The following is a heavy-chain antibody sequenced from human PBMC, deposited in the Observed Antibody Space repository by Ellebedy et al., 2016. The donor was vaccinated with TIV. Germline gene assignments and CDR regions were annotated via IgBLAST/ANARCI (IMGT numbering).Heavy chain of an antibody. CDR1: GFTFSSFA. CDR3: GRDAVTGNGRWDWLDP. Sequence: GESLKISCAASGFTFSSFAMTWVRQAPGKGLEWVSTISHTGSRTYYADSVKGRFTISRDNSRNTLYLQMNSLRADDSAIYYCGRDAVTGNGRWDWLDPWGRGSLVTVSS. V-gene: IGHV3-23*01. J-gene: IGHJ5*02. D-gene: IGHD2-21*02. CDR2: ISHTGSRT.